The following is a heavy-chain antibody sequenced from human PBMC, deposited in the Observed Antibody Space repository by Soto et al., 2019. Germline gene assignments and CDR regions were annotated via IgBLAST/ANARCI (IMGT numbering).Heavy chain of an antibody. V-gene: IGHV1-69*13. CDR3: ARDLGMATIEYFDY. J-gene: IGHJ4*02. CDR2: IIPIFGTA. CDR1: GGTFSSYA. Sequence: PRPSVKVSCXASGGTFSSYAISWVRQAPGQGLEWMGGIIPIFGTANYAQKFQGRVTITADESTSTAYMELSSLRSEDTAVYYCARDLGMATIEYFDYWGQGTLVTVSS. D-gene: IGHD5-12*01.